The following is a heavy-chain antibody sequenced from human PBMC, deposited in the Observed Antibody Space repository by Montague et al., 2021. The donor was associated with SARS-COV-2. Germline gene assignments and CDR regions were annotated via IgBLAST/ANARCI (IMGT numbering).Heavy chain of an antibody. CDR1: GGSFNNYY. Sequence: SETLSLTCAVYGGSFNNYYCTWIRQAPGKGLERVWEIGLGGATNYSQTSRIRLTLSADTSKNKISLKLNSVTAADTAAYFCARGQRQSFSVLVVLAGGPEHKHYGLDVWGLGTTVTVS. V-gene: IGHV4-34*01. D-gene: IGHD2-15*01. CDR3: ARGQRQSFSVLVVLAGGPEHKHYGLDV. J-gene: IGHJ6*02. CDR2: IGLGGAT.